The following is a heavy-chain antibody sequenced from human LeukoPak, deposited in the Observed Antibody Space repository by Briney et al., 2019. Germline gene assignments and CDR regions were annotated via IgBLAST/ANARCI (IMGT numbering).Heavy chain of an antibody. CDR2: IWYDESNK. J-gene: IGHJ4*02. D-gene: IGHD3-22*01. CDR1: SFTFRSYD. V-gene: IGHV3-33*08. CDR3: ARDRIIVVPDYCFDY. Sequence: GGSLRLSCAASSFTFRSYDMHWLPQAPGKGLEWVAVIWYDESNKFYADSVKGRFTISRDNSKNTLYLQMNSLRAEDTAVYYCARDRIIVVPDYCFDYWGQGTLVTVSS.